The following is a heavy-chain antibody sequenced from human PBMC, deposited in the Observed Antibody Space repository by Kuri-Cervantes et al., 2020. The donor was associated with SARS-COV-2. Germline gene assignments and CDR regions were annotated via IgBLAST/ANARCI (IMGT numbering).Heavy chain of an antibody. V-gene: IGHV1-18*01. CDR1: GYTFTSYG. Sequence: ASVKVSCKASGYTFTSYGISWVRQAPGQGLEWMGWISAYNGNTNYAQKLQGGVTMTTDTSTSTAYMELRSLRSDDTAVYYCARDLEFLEWLLPSLSDYWGQGTLVTVSS. CDR3: ARDLEFLEWLLPSLSDY. D-gene: IGHD3-3*01. J-gene: IGHJ4*02. CDR2: ISAYNGNT.